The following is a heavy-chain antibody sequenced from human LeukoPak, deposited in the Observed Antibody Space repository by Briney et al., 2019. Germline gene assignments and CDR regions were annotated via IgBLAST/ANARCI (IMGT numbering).Heavy chain of an antibody. V-gene: IGHV4-61*01. Sequence: SETLSLTCTVSGGSVSSGSYHWSWIRQPPGKGLEWIGDIYYTGSTNYNPSLKSRVTISVDTSKNQFSLKLSSVTAADTAVYYCARRAYDLIDYWGQGTLVTVSS. CDR1: GGSVSSGSYH. CDR3: ARRAYDLIDY. J-gene: IGHJ4*02. CDR2: IYYTGST. D-gene: IGHD2-21*01.